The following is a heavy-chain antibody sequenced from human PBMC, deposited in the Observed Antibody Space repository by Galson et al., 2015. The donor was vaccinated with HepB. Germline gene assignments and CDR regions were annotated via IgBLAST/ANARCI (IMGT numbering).Heavy chain of an antibody. Sequence: SVKVSCKASGYTFTSYYMHWVRQAPGQGLEWMGIINPSGGSTSYAQKFQGRVTMTRDTSTSTVYMELSSLRSEDTAVYHCARESHSVSPRGYYMDVWGKGTTVTVSS. J-gene: IGHJ6*03. CDR2: INPSGGST. CDR3: ARESHSVSPRGYYMDV. V-gene: IGHV1-46*01. CDR1: GYTFTSYY. D-gene: IGHD3-10*01.